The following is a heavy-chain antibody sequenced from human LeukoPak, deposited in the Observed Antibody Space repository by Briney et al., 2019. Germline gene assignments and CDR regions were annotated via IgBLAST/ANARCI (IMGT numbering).Heavy chain of an antibody. CDR3: TRTGGAGGSGSYQNAFDI. CDR1: GVTFSGSA. CDR2: IRSKANSYAT. V-gene: IGHV3-73*01. D-gene: IGHD3-10*01. Sequence: RPGGSLKLSCAASGVTFSGSAMHWVRQASGKGLEWVGRIRSKANSYATAYAASVKGRFTISRDDSKNTAYLQMNSLKTEDTAVYYCTRTGGAGGSGSYQNAFDIWGQGTMVTVSS. J-gene: IGHJ3*02.